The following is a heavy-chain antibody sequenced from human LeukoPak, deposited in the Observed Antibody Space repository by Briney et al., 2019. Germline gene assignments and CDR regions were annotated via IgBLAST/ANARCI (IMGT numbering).Heavy chain of an antibody. CDR2: IIPILGIA. J-gene: IGHJ6*02. CDR1: GGTFSSYA. CDR3: ARGLVPSGNIFGCMDV. D-gene: IGHD3-3*02. Sequence: SVKVSCKASGGTFSSYAISWVRQAPGQGLEWMGRIIPILGIANYAQKFQGSVTITADKSTSTAYMELSSLRSEDTAVYYCARGLVPSGNIFGCMDVWGQGTTVTVSS. V-gene: IGHV1-69*04.